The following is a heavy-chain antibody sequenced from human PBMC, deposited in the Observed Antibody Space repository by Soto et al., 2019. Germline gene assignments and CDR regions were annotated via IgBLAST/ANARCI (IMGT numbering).Heavy chain of an antibody. V-gene: IGHV3-74*01. CDR3: ARGDCVAGSCYSLAGTFYYYMDV. CDR2: INSDGSVS. J-gene: IGHJ6*03. CDR1: GFTFSNYW. Sequence: EVKLVESGGGLVQPGGSLRLSCAASGFTFSNYWMYWVRQAPGQGLVWVSRINSDGSVSRYADSVKGRLTISRDTVKNTLYLQMNSLRVEDTAVYYCARGDCVAGSCYSLAGTFYYYMDVWGKGTTVTVFS. D-gene: IGHD2-15*01.